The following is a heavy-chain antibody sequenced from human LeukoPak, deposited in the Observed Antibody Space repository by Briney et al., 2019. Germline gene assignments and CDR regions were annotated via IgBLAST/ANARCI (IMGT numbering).Heavy chain of an antibody. CDR2: IRSNGDTA. CDR3: AKGQELDDGVFDS. Sequence: GGSLRLSCTASGFPFSSIALTWVRQAPGKGLEWVSTIRSNGDTAYNADSVNGRFTISRDNSKNTLYLQMDSLRVEDTAIYYCAKGQELDDGVFDSWGQGTLVTVSS. D-gene: IGHD1-1*01. V-gene: IGHV3-23*01. CDR1: GFPFSSIA. J-gene: IGHJ4*02.